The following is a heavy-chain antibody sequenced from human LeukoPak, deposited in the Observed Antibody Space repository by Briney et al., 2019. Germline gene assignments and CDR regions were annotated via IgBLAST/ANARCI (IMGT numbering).Heavy chain of an antibody. CDR1: GFTFSSYA. CDR3: AKDRLSDYGAPTDAFDI. CDR2: ISGSGGGT. J-gene: IGHJ3*02. Sequence: GGSLRLSCAPSGFTFSSYAMSWVRQAPGKGLEWVSAISGSGGGTYYADSVKGRFTISRDNSKNTLWLQMNSLRAEDTAVYYCAKDRLSDYGAPTDAFDIWGQGTMVTVSS. V-gene: IGHV3-23*01. D-gene: IGHD4-17*01.